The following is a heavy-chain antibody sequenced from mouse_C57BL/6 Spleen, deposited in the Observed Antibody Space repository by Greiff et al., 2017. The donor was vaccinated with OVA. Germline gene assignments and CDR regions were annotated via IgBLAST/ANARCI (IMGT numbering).Heavy chain of an antibody. V-gene: IGHV1-69*01. CDR2: IDPSDSYT. D-gene: IGHD2-2*01. CDR1: GYTFTSYW. J-gene: IGHJ3*01. Sequence: QVQLQQSGAELVMPGASVKLSCKASGYTFTSYWMHWVKQRPGQGLEWIGEIDPSDSYTNYNQKFKGKSTLTVDKSSSTAYMQLSSLTSEDSAVYYCARSTMVTTGFAYWGQGTLVTVSA. CDR3: ARSTMVTTGFAY.